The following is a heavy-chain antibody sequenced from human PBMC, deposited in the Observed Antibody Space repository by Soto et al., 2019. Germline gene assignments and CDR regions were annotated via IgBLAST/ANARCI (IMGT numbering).Heavy chain of an antibody. CDR1: GDSISSSSYY. V-gene: IGHV4-39*01. J-gene: IGHJ2*01. CDR3: AKTGPYDILTYWYFDL. CDR2: IYYSGTT. D-gene: IGHD3-9*01. Sequence: PSETLSLTCIVSGDSISSSSYYWVWIRQPPGKGLEWIGSIYYSGTTYYNPSLESRVTISIDTSKNQFSLKVSSLTAADTAVYYCAKTGPYDILTYWYFDLWGRSTLVTVSS.